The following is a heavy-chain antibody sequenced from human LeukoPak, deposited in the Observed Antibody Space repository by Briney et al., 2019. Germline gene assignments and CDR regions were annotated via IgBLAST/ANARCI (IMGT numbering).Heavy chain of an antibody. Sequence: SETLSLTCTVSGGSISTYYWSWIRQPPGKGLEWIGLIYYSGSTNYNPSLKSRVTISVDTSKNQFSLKLSSVTAADTAVYYCARGRGCRYGWYFDYWGQGTLVTVSS. CDR3: ARGRGCRYGWYFDY. J-gene: IGHJ4*02. D-gene: IGHD5-18*01. V-gene: IGHV4-59*01. CDR1: GGSISTYY. CDR2: IYYSGST.